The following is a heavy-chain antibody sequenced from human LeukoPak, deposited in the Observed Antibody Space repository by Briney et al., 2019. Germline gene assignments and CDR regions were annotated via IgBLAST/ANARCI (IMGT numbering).Heavy chain of an antibody. V-gene: IGHV1-69*06. D-gene: IGHD6-19*01. CDR2: IIPIFGTA. J-gene: IGHJ1*01. CDR1: GVTFSSYA. CDR3: ARGPQWLPQGQYFQH. Sequence: GASVKVSCKASGVTFSSYAISWVRQAPGQGLEWMGGIIPIFGTANYAQKFQGRVTITADKSTSTAYMELSSLRSEDTAVYYRARGPQWLPQGQYFQHWGQGTLVTVSS.